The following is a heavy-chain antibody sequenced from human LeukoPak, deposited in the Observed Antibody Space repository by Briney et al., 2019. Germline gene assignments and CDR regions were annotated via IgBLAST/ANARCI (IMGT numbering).Heavy chain of an antibody. CDR1: GFTFDDYA. V-gene: IGHV3-9*03. D-gene: IGHD3-10*01. J-gene: IGHJ4*02. CDR3: AKSKYLGGSYDY. Sequence: PGRSLRLSCAASGFTFDDYAMHWVRQAPGKGLEGGSGISWNSDMIGYADSVKGRFTISRDNAKNSLYLQMNSLRAEDMALYYCAKSKYLGGSYDYWGQGTLVTVSS. CDR2: ISWNSDMI.